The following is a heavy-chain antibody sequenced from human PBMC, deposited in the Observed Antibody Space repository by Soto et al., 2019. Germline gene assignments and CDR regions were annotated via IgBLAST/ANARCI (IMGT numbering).Heavy chain of an antibody. D-gene: IGHD2-15*01. CDR2: IYYSGST. CDR3: ARAGYCSGGSCYSLYYFDY. Sequence: QVQLQESGPGLVKPSQTLSLTCTVSGGSISSGGYYWSWIRQHPGKGLEWIGYIYYSGSTYYNPSLKSRVTRAVDTSKTQFSLNLSSVTAADTAVYYCARAGYCSGGSCYSLYYFDYWGQGTLVTVSS. J-gene: IGHJ4*02. V-gene: IGHV4-31*03. CDR1: GGSISSGGYY.